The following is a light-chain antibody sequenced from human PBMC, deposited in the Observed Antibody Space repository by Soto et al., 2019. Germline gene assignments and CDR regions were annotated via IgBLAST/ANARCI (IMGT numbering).Light chain of an antibody. Sequence: QSALTQPASVSGSPGQSITISCTGTSSDVGSYNLVSWYQQHPGKAPKLMIYEVSKRPSGVSNRFSGSKSANTASLTISGLQAEDEADYYCCSYGGRTTYVFGTANKVTV. J-gene: IGLJ1*01. CDR2: EVS. CDR3: CSYGGRTTYV. CDR1: SSDVGSYNL. V-gene: IGLV2-23*02.